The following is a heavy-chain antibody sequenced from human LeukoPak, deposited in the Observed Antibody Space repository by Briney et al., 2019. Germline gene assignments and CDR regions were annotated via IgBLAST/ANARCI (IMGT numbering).Heavy chain of an antibody. D-gene: IGHD3-22*01. CDR2: IYYSGST. V-gene: IGHV4-61*05. CDR1: GGYISSTSYL. Sequence: SETLSLTCTVSGGYISSTSYLWGWIRQPPGKGLEWIGYIYYSGSTNYNPSLKSRVTISVDTSKNQFSLKLSSVTAADTAVYYCARGRRDYYDSSGYYYELDDYWGQGTLVTVSS. CDR3: ARGRRDYYDSSGYYYELDDY. J-gene: IGHJ4*02.